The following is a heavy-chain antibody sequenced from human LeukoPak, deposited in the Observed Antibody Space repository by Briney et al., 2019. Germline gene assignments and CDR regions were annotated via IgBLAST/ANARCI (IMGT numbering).Heavy chain of an antibody. V-gene: IGHV3-9*01. CDR3: AKDTDSRGYWGVAY. D-gene: IGHD3-22*01. CDR1: GFTFYDYA. J-gene: IGHJ4*02. Sequence: GGSLRLSCAASGFTFYDYAMHWVRQAPGKGLEWVSGISWNSGSIGYADSVKGRFTISRDNAKNSLYLQMNSLRAEDTALYYCAKDTDSRGYWGVAYCGQPTLVTAPS. CDR2: ISWNSGSI.